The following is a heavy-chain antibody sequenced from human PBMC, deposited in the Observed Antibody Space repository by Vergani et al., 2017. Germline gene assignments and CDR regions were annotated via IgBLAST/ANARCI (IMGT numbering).Heavy chain of an antibody. D-gene: IGHD3-16*01. J-gene: IGHJ3*02. Sequence: QVQLQQSGPGLVKPSQTLSLTCAISGDSVSSNTVAWNWIRQSPLRGLEWLGRTYYRSKWYYDYAMGVKSRIHINPDTSKNHFSLQLDSVTPEDTAVYYCARQLGAFDIWGQGTIVTVSS. CDR3: ARQLGAFDI. CDR1: GDSVSSNTVA. V-gene: IGHV6-1*01. CDR2: TYYRSKWYY.